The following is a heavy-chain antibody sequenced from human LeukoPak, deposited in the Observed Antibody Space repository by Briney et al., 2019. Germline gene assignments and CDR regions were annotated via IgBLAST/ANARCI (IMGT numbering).Heavy chain of an antibody. Sequence: GGSLRLSCAASGFTFSSHWMHWVRQVPGEGLVWVSSIDSDGSTTNYADSVKGRCTISRDNAKNTLYLQMNSLRAEDTAVYYCARVSIGWYSFDYWGQGTLVTVSS. V-gene: IGHV3-74*01. J-gene: IGHJ4*02. D-gene: IGHD6-19*01. CDR2: IDSDGSTT. CDR1: GFTFSSHW. CDR3: ARVSIGWYSFDY.